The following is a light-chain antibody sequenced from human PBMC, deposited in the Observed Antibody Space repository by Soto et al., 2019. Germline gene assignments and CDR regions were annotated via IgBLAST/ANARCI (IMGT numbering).Light chain of an antibody. Sequence: QSVLTQQPSVSGAPGQRITISFTGSSSNIGTGFDVHWYQQLPGTAPKVLIYGNNNRPSGVPYRFSGSKSGTSASLAIYGLQAEDEAEYYCQAYDSSLSGYVFGIGTMLTVL. J-gene: IGLJ1*01. V-gene: IGLV1-40*01. CDR2: GNN. CDR3: QAYDSSLSGYV. CDR1: SSNIGTGFD.